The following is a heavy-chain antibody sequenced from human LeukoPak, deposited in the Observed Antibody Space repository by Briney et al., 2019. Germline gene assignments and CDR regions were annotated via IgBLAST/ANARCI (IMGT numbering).Heavy chain of an antibody. V-gene: IGHV4-59*11. CDR1: GGSISYHY. CDR3: ARGGAWSDY. Sequence: SETLSLNCTVSGGSISYHYWTWIRQPPGKGLEWIGYIYFTGTTNYNPPLKSRVTISVDTSKNQFSLKLNSVTATDTAVYFCARGGAWSDYLGQGALVTVSS. D-gene: IGHD6-19*01. CDR2: IYFTGTT. J-gene: IGHJ4*02.